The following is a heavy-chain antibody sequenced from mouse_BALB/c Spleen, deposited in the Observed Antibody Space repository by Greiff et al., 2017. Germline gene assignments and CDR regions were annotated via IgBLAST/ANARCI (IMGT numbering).Heavy chain of an antibody. Sequence: VQLKESGGGLVKPGGSLKLSCAASGFTFSSYAMSWVRQSPEKRLEWVAEISSGGSYTYYPDTVTGRFTISRDNAKNTLYLEMSSLRSEDTAMYYCAKSYYYGSSYGDWYFDVWGAGTTVTVSS. CDR1: GFTFSSYA. CDR3: AKSYYYGSSYGDWYFDV. D-gene: IGHD1-1*01. J-gene: IGHJ1*01. V-gene: IGHV5-9-4*01. CDR2: ISSGGSYT.